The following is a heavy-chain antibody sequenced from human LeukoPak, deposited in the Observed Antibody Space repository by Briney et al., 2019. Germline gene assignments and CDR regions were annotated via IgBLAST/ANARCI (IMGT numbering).Heavy chain of an antibody. CDR3: AKDGRSKNWFDP. CDR2: TYYRSKWFN. J-gene: IGHJ5*02. Sequence: LQTPSLTCALSVDCVSGNSASCNWIRQSPSRGREWLGRTYYRSKWFNDYAGSVKGRITISADTSKNQYSLQLNSMTHEDTAVYYGAKDGRSKNWFDPWGQGTLVTVST. CDR1: VDCVSGNSAS. D-gene: IGHD3-10*01. V-gene: IGHV6-1*01.